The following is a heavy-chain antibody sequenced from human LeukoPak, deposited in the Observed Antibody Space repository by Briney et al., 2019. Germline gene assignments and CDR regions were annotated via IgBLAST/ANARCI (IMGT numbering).Heavy chain of an antibody. J-gene: IGHJ4*02. CDR1: GGSFSGYY. D-gene: IGHD1-1*01. Sequence: SETLSLTCAVYGGSFSGYYWSWIRQPPGKGLEWIGYIYYSGSSNYNPSLKSRVTMSVDTSKNHFSLKLSSVTAADTAVYYCASGFRGQLGYFDYWGQGTLVTVSS. V-gene: IGHV4-59*01. CDR2: IYYSGSS. CDR3: ASGFRGQLGYFDY.